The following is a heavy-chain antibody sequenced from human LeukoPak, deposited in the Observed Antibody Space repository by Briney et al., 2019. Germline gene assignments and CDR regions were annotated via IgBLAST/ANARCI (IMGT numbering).Heavy chain of an antibody. J-gene: IGHJ4*02. V-gene: IGHV1-3*01. CDR2: INAGNGNT. Sequence: ASVKVSCKASGYSFSMYGITWVRQAPGQRLEWMGWINAGNGNTKYSQKFQGRVTITRDTSASTAYMELSSLRSEDTAVYYCARDASYDSWDYWGQGTLVTASS. D-gene: IGHD3-3*01. CDR1: GYSFSMYG. CDR3: ARDASYDSWDY.